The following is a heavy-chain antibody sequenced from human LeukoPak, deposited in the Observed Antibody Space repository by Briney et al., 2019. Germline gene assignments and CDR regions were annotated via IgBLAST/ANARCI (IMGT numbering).Heavy chain of an antibody. J-gene: IGHJ3*02. Sequence: GASVKVSCKASGYTFTRYHMNWVRQASGQGREGMGGMNPNSGNKGYAQKFQGRVTMTMHTSISTAYMELSSLRSEETTVYYCARSSTIFGVVSHDAFDIWGQGTMVTVSS. CDR2: MNPNSGNK. V-gene: IGHV1-8*01. CDR1: GYTFTRYH. D-gene: IGHD3-3*01. CDR3: ARSSTIFGVVSHDAFDI.